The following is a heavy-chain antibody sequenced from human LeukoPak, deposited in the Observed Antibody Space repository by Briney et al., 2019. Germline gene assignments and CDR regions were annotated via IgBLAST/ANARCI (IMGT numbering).Heavy chain of an antibody. CDR2: IYYSGST. CDR3: ARHSVVYSYESPYDY. D-gene: IGHD5-18*01. CDR1: GGSISSSSYY. V-gene: IGHV4-39*01. J-gene: IGHJ4*02. Sequence: PSETLSLTCTVSGGSISSSSYYWGWIRQPPGKGLEWIGSIYYSGSTYYNPSLKSLVTISVDTSKNQFSLKLSSVTAADTAVYYCARHSVVYSYESPYDYWGQGTLVTVSS.